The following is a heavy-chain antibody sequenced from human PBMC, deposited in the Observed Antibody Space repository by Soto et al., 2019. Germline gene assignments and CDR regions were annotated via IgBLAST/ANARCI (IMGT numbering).Heavy chain of an antibody. Sequence: SQTLSLTCAISGDSVSSNSAAWNWVRQSPSRGLEWLGRTYYRSKWFNDYAVSVKSRITVNPGTSKNQFSLQLNSVTPEDTAVYFCARQSRGGMDVWGQGAMVTVSS. CDR2: TYYRSKWFN. CDR3: ARQSRGGMDV. J-gene: IGHJ6*02. V-gene: IGHV6-1*01. CDR1: GDSVSSNSAA.